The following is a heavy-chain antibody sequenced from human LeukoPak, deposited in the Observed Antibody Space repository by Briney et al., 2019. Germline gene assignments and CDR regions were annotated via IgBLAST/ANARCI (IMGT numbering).Heavy chain of an antibody. Sequence: PSETLSPTCTVSGGSISSSSYYWGWIRQPPGKGLEWIGSIYYSGSTYYNPSLKSRVTISVDTSKNQFSLKLSSVTAADTAVYYCARVAVGYSSGWYAGDAFDIWGQGTTVTVSS. V-gene: IGHV4-39*07. CDR3: ARVAVGYSSGWYAGDAFDI. D-gene: IGHD6-19*01. CDR1: GGSISSSSYY. J-gene: IGHJ3*02. CDR2: IYYSGST.